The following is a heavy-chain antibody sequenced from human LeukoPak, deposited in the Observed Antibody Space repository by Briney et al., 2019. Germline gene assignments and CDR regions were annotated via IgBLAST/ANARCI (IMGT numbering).Heavy chain of an antibody. CDR3: AKGKYSGSWYFDY. Sequence: SGGSLRLSCAASGFTFSSYALTWVRQAPGKGLEWVSSISDSGGSTFYAPSVKGRFTISRENSKNTLYLQMNSLRAEDTAIYYCAKGKYSGSWYFDYWGQGSLVTVSA. D-gene: IGHD6-13*01. J-gene: IGHJ4*02. CDR2: ISDSGGST. V-gene: IGHV3-23*01. CDR1: GFTFSSYA.